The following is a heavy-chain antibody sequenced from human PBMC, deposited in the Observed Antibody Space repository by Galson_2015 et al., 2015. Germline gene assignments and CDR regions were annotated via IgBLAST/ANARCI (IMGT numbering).Heavy chain of an antibody. V-gene: IGHV1-18*04. Sequence: SVKVCCKASGYTFTSYGISWVRQSPGQGLEWMGWISTYNGDKKYPQKLQGRVTMTTDTSTSTAYMELRSLTSDDTDVFYCGRDVLVLRGVIDYYYGMVVWVQWTLVAVSS. CDR1: GYTFTSYG. CDR2: ISTYNGDK. CDR3: GRDVLVLRGVIDYYYGMVV. J-gene: IGHJ6*02. D-gene: IGHD3-10*01.